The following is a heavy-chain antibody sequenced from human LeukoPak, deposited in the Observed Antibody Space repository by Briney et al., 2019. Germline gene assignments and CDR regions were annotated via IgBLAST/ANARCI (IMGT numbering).Heavy chain of an antibody. CDR2: IIPILGIA. J-gene: IGHJ4*02. Sequence: SVNVSCKASGGTFSSYTTSWVRQAPGQGLEWMGRIIPILGIANYAQKFQGRVTVTADKSTSTAYMELSSLRAEDTAVYDCASGYSSGWYYFDYWGQGTLVTVSS. D-gene: IGHD6-19*01. V-gene: IGHV1-69*02. CDR1: GGTFSSYT. CDR3: ASGYSSGWYYFDY.